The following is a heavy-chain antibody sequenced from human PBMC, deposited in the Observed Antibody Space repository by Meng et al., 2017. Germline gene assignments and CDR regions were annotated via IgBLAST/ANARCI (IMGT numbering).Heavy chain of an antibody. Sequence: SVNVSCKSSVYTFTSYVISWVRQAPGQGLEWMGWISAYNGNTNYAQKLQGRVTMTTDTSTSTAYMKLRSLKSDDTDVYYCARMYYYGSGSYSLGAFDIWGQGTMVTVSS. CDR3: ARMYYYGSGSYSLGAFDI. CDR2: ISAYNGNT. CDR1: VYTFTSYV. D-gene: IGHD3-10*01. J-gene: IGHJ3*02. V-gene: IGHV1-18*01.